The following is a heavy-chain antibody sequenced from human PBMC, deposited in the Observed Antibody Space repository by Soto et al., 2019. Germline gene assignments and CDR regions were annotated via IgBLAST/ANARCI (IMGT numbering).Heavy chain of an antibody. V-gene: IGHV3-23*01. Sequence: PGGSLRLSCAASGFTFDSPYSHAMSWVRQSPGKGPEWGSTISSNGANTHYAESVQGRFTISKDASRNTVHLHMNSLRGYDRATYFCVSWVSAHFDYWGHGTPVTVSS. CDR2: ISSNGANT. CDR1: GFTFDSPYSHA. J-gene: IGHJ4*01. D-gene: IGHD2-8*01. CDR3: VSWVSAHFDY.